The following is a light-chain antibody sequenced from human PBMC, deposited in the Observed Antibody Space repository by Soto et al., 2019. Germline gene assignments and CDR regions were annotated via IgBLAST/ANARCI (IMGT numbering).Light chain of an antibody. CDR3: QSYDSSLPGMV. J-gene: IGLJ2*01. CDR1: SSNIGAGYD. CDR2: GNS. Sequence: QSVLTQPPSVSGAPGQRVTISCTGSSSNIGAGYDVHWYQQLPGTAPKLLIYGNSNRPSGVPDRFSGSKSGTSASLAITGLQAEDEADYYCQSYDSSLPGMVFGGGTKVTVL. V-gene: IGLV1-40*01.